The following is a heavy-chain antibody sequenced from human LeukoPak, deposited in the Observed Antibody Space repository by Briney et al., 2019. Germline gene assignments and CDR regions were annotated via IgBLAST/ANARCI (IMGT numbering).Heavy chain of an antibody. CDR1: GFTVSNNY. CDR2: IYSGGGT. D-gene: IGHD6-19*01. V-gene: IGHV3-66*01. CDR3: ARDSSGPLY. J-gene: IGHJ4*02. Sequence: GGSLRLSCAASGFTVSNNYMSWGRQAPGQGLEWVSVIYSGGGTYYADSVKGRFTISRDNSKNTLYLQMNSLSAEDTAVYYCARDSSGPLYWGQGTLVTVSS.